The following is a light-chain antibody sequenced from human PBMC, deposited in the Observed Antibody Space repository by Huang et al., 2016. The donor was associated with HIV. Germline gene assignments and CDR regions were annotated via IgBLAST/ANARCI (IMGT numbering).Light chain of an antibody. V-gene: IGKV4-1*01. J-gene: IGKJ1*01. Sequence: DIVLTQAPDSLAVSLGERATINCKSSQSLLDKFTGKNHLAWYQQRPGPSPKVFISWASTRESGVPDRFSGSGSGTDFTLTINSLQSDDVAVYYCQQYLASPGFGRGT. CDR3: QQYLASPG. CDR1: QSLLDKFTGKNH. CDR2: WAS.